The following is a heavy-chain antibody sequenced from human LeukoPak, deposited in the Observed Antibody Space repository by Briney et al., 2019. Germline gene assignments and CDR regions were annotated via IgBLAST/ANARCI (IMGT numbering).Heavy chain of an antibody. CDR1: GYTFTGYY. V-gene: IGHV1-2*02. J-gene: IGHJ4*02. D-gene: IGHD3-22*01. Sequence: GASVKVSCKASGYTFTGYYMHWVRQAPGQGLEWMGWINPNSGGTNCAQKLQGRVTMTTDTSTSTAYMELRSLRSDDTAVFYCARDREGTLIPKYWGQGTLVTVSS. CDR2: INPNSGGT. CDR3: ARDREGTLIPKY.